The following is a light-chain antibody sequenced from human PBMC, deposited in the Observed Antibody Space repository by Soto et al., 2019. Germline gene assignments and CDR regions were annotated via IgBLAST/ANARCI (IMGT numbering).Light chain of an antibody. CDR3: QQYGSSPIT. CDR2: ATS. Sequence: EIVMTQSPATLSVSPGERATLSCRASQSVSSIYLAWYQQKPGQAPSLLIYATSSRATGIPDRFSGSGSGTDFSLTIRRLEPEDFAVYYCQQYGSSPITFGQGTRLEI. CDR1: QSVSSIY. V-gene: IGKV3-20*01. J-gene: IGKJ5*01.